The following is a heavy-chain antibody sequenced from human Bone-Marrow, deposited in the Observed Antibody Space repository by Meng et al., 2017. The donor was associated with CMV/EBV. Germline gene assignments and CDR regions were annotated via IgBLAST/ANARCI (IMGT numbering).Heavy chain of an antibody. V-gene: IGHV3-53*01. Sequence: EVQLVGSGGGLSPPGGALRLSCAASGFTVSSNYMGWVRQAPGKGLEWVSVIYSGGSTYYADSVKGRFTISRDNSKNTLYLQMNSLRAEDTAVYYCASFIFDYWGQGTLVTVSS. CDR3: ASFIFDY. CDR2: IYSGGST. CDR1: GFTVSSNY. J-gene: IGHJ4*02.